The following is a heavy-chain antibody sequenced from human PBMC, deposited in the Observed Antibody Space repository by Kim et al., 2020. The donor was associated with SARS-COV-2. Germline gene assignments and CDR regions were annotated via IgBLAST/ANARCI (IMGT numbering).Heavy chain of an antibody. CDR3: ARDPVNLPARYGMDV. V-gene: IGHV4-4*07. CDR1: GGSISSYY. D-gene: IGHD2-2*01. CDR2: IYTSGST. J-gene: IGHJ6*02. Sequence: SETLSLTCTVSGGSISSYYWSWIRQPAGKGLEWIGRIYTSGSTNYNPSLKSRVTMSVDTSKNQFSLKLSSVTAADTAVYYCARDPVNLPARYGMDVWGQGTTVTVSS.